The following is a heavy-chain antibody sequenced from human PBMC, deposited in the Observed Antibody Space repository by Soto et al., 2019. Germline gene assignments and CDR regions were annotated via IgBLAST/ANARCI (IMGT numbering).Heavy chain of an antibody. J-gene: IGHJ5*02. CDR1: GFSLSNAGLG. Sequence: QVTVKESGPVLVKPTETLTLTCTVSGFSLSNAGLGVRWIRQPPGKALEWLAHIFSNDEKCYSTSLKSRLTISKDTSKSQVVLTMTNMDPVDTATYYCASTYSTSWYWFDPWGQGTLVTVSS. CDR2: IFSNDEK. D-gene: IGHD6-13*01. V-gene: IGHV2-26*04. CDR3: ASTYSTSWYWFDP.